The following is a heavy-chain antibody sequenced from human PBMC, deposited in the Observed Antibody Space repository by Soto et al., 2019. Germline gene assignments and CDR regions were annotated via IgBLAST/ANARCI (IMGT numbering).Heavy chain of an antibody. CDR3: ARGMITFGGVIPPGWFDP. J-gene: IGHJ5*02. D-gene: IGHD3-16*02. V-gene: IGHV6-1*01. CDR1: GDSVSSNSAA. Sequence: QVQLQQSGPGLVKPSQTLSLTCAISGDSVSSNSAAWNWIRQSPSRGLEWLGRTYYRSKWYNDYAVSVKSRITINPDTSKNQFSLQLNSVTPEDTAVYYCARGMITFGGVIPPGWFDPWGQGTLVTVSS. CDR2: TYYRSKWYN.